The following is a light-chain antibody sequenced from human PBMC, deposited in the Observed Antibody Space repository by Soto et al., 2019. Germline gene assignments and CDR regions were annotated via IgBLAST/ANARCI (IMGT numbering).Light chain of an antibody. J-gene: IGLJ2*01. V-gene: IGLV2-11*01. CDR3: CSYTGSVL. Sequence: QSALTQPRSVSGSPGQSVTISCTGTSSDVGAYNYVSWYQQHPGKAPKLMIYDVRKRPSGVPDRFSGSKSGNTASLTISGLQAEDEADYYCCSYTGSVLFGGGTKLTDL. CDR2: DVR. CDR1: SSDVGAYNY.